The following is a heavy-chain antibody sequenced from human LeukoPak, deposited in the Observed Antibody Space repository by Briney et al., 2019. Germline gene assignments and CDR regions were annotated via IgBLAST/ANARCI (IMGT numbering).Heavy chain of an antibody. Sequence: PGGSLRLSCAASGFTFSSYSMNWVRQAPGKGLEWVSSISSSSSYIYYADSVKGRFTISRDNAKNSLYLQMNSLRAEDTAVYYCARGVFGDGYHDIWGQGTMVTVSS. V-gene: IGHV3-21*01. CDR3: ARGVFGDGYHDI. J-gene: IGHJ3*02. D-gene: IGHD5-24*01. CDR1: GFTFSSYS. CDR2: ISSSSSYI.